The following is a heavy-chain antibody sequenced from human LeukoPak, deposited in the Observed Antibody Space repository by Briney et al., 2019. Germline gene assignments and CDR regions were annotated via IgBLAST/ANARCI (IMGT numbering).Heavy chain of an antibody. CDR3: AREAVAGTEGWFDP. J-gene: IGHJ5*02. CDR2: MNPNSGNT. D-gene: IGHD6-19*01. V-gene: IGHV1-8*01. Sequence: ASVKVSCKASGYTFTSYDINWVRQATGQGLEWMGWMNPNSGNTGYAQKFQGRVTMTRNTSISTAYMEPSSLRSEDTAVYYCAREAVAGTEGWFDPWGQGTLVTVSS. CDR1: GYTFTSYD.